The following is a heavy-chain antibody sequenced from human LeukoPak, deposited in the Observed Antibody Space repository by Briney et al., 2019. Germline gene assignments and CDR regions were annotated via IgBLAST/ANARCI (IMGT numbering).Heavy chain of an antibody. CDR3: ATVRPPILITGEVPFDI. V-gene: IGHV1-69*13. Sequence: GASVKVSCKASGGTFSSYAISWVRQAPGQGLEWMGGIIPIFGTANYAQKFQGRVTITADESTSTAYMELSSLRSEDTAVYYCATVRPPILITGEVPFDIWGQGTMVTVSS. CDR2: IIPIFGTA. J-gene: IGHJ3*02. CDR1: GGTFSSYA. D-gene: IGHD3-9*01.